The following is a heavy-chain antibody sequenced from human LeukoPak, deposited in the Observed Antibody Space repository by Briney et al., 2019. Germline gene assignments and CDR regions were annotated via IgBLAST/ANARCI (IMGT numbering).Heavy chain of an antibody. CDR3: ATCSSISCSRGNWFDP. J-gene: IGHJ5*02. Sequence: GGSLRLSCAASGFTFNNYSMNWLRQAPGKGLEWVSYISSSSKTIYYADSVKGRFTISRDNAKNSLYLQMNSLRAEDTAVYYCATCSSISCSRGNWFDPWGKGTLVTVSS. CDR1: GFTFNNYS. D-gene: IGHD2-2*01. CDR2: ISSSSKTI. V-gene: IGHV3-48*01.